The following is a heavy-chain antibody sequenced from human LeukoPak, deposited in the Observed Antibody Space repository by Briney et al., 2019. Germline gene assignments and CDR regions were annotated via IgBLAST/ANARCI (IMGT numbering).Heavy chain of an antibody. CDR3: AGLVDLGGWFDP. V-gene: IGHV4-34*01. CDR1: GGSFSGYY. CDR2: INHSGST. D-gene: IGHD6-19*01. J-gene: IGHJ5*02. Sequence: SETLSLTCAAYGGSFSGYYWSWIRQPPGKGLEWIGEINHSGSTNYNPSLKSRVTISVDTSKNQFSLKLSSVTAADTAVYYCAGLVDLGGWFDPWGQGTLVTVSS.